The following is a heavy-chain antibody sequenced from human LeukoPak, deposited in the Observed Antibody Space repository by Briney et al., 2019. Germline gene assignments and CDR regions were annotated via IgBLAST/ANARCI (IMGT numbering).Heavy chain of an antibody. J-gene: IGHJ3*02. V-gene: IGHV1-18*01. D-gene: IGHD6-13*01. Sequence: ASVKVSCKASGYTFTSYGISWVRQAPGQGLEWMGWISAYNGNTNYAQKLQGRVTMTTDTSTSTAYMELRSLRSDDTAVYYCASSSWYGDAFDIWGQGTMVTVSS. CDR2: ISAYNGNT. CDR3: ASSSWYGDAFDI. CDR1: GYTFTSYG.